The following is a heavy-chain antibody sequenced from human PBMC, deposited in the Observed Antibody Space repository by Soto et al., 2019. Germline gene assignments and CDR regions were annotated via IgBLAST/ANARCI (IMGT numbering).Heavy chain of an antibody. V-gene: IGHV4-34*01. J-gene: IGHJ4*02. CDR2: INHSGST. D-gene: IGHD2-15*01. CDR3: ARGRCSGGSCYSLGY. CDR1: GGSFSGYY. Sequence: QVQLQQWGAGLLKPSETLSLTCAVYGGSFSGYYWSWIRQPPGKGLEWIGEINHSGSTNYNPSLKSRVTISVDTSKNQFSLKLSSVTAADPAVYYCARGRCSGGSCYSLGYWGQGTLVTVSS.